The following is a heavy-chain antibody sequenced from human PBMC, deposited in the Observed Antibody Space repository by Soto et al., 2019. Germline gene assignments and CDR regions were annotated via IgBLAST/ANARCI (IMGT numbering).Heavy chain of an antibody. Sequence: PGGSLRLSCAASGFTFSSYAVHWVRQAPGKGLEWVAVISYDGSNKYYADSVKGRFTISRDNSKNTLYLQMNSLRAEDTAVYYCAGDLLYSSSWANWFDPWGQGTLVTVSS. J-gene: IGHJ5*02. CDR1: GFTFSSYA. CDR3: AGDLLYSSSWANWFDP. CDR2: ISYDGSNK. D-gene: IGHD6-13*01. V-gene: IGHV3-30-3*01.